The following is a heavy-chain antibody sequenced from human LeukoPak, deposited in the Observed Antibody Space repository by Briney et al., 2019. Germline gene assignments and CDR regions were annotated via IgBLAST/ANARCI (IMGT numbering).Heavy chain of an antibody. CDR2: IYYSGST. CDR1: GGSISSYY. V-gene: IGHV4-59*01. Sequence: SETLSLTCTVSGGSISSYYWSWIRQPPGKGLEWIGDIYYSGSTNYNPSLKSRVTISVDTSKNQFSLKLSSVTAADTAVYYCARVGGELIDYWGQGTLVTVSS. J-gene: IGHJ4*02. D-gene: IGHD3-10*01. CDR3: ARVGGELIDY.